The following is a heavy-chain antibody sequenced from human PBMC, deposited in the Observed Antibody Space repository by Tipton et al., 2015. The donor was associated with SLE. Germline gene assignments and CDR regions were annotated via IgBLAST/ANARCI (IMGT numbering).Heavy chain of an antibody. D-gene: IGHD3-22*01. V-gene: IGHV3-30*02. CDR2: IRYDGSNK. Sequence: SLRLSCAASGFTFSSYGMHWVRQAPGKGLEWVAFIRYDGSNKYYADSVKGRFTISRDNSKNTLYLQMNSLRAEDTAVYYCAKAEGVVVIRGYLDYWGQGTLVTVSS. J-gene: IGHJ4*02. CDR1: GFTFSSYG. CDR3: AKAEGVVVIRGYLDY.